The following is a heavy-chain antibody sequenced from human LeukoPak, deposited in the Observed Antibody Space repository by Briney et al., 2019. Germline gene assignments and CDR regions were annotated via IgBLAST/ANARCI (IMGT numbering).Heavy chain of an antibody. Sequence: PGGSLRLSCAASGFAFSSYAMSWVRQAPGKGLEWVSAISGSVGSTYYADSVECRFTISRDKSENTLYLQINSLRAEATAVYYCAQDPTYYYDSRGYYGDYWGQGTLVTVSS. J-gene: IGHJ4*02. CDR2: ISGSVGST. V-gene: IGHV3-23*01. CDR1: GFAFSSYA. CDR3: AQDPTYYYDSRGYYGDY. D-gene: IGHD3-22*01.